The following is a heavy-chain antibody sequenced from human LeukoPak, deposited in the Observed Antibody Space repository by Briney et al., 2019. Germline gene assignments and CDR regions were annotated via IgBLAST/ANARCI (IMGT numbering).Heavy chain of an antibody. CDR3: AREGDGYKPYYYYYYYMDV. CDR2: ISSSSNTI. CDR1: GFTFNSYS. V-gene: IGHV3-48*04. Sequence: GGSLRLSCAASGFTFNSYSMNWVRQAPGKGLEWVSYISSSSNTIYYADSVKGRFTISRDNAKNSLYLQMNSLRAEDTAFYYCAREGDGYKPYYYYYYYMDVWGKGTTVTVSS. D-gene: IGHD5-24*01. J-gene: IGHJ6*03.